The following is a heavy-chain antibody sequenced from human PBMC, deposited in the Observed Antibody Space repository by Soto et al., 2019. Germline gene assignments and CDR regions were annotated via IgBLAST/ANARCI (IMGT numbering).Heavy chain of an antibody. Sequence: QVQLVQSGAEVKKPGASVKVSCKGSGYILSDLSLHWVRQAPGRGLEWMGGFDHEEGQTLYAQELDDRVTMTEDTSTQTAYMELDSLTYEDTAVDYCTTGVRHYDFLNGYDHPYHLVYWEQGNLVSVTS. D-gene: IGHD3-3*01. CDR2: FDHEEGQT. CDR3: TTGVRHYDFLNGYDHPYHLVY. J-gene: IGHJ1*01. CDR1: GYILSDLS. V-gene: IGHV1-24*01.